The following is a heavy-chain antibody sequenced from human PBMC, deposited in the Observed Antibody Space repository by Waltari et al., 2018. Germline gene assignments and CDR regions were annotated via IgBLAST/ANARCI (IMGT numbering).Heavy chain of an antibody. CDR3: AKGYNYCFDF. CDR2: LRADETKG. D-gene: IGHD5-12*01. Sequence: QVQMVESGGGVVQPGGSLRLPCKTSGLSFNRDEGVDWVRQAPGRGLGWVAFLRADETKGSYADSVRGRFTISRDSSKNTVYLQMDSLRPEDTAVYYCAKGYNYCFDFWGQGTLVTVSS. V-gene: IGHV3-30*02. CDR1: GLSFNRDEG. J-gene: IGHJ4*02.